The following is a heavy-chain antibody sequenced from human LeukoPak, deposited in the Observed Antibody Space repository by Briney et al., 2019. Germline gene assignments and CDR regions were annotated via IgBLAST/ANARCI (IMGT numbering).Heavy chain of an antibody. D-gene: IGHD6-19*01. V-gene: IGHV4-59*08. CDR3: AKYGNSGWVIDN. Sequence: SETLSLTCTVSGGSIGSNYWTWIRQPPGKGLEYIGYIYYTGGTNYNPSLKNRVTISVDTSKNQFSLKLTSVTAADTAVYFCAKYGNSGWVIDNWGQGTLVTVSS. CDR2: IYYTGGT. CDR1: GGSIGSNY. J-gene: IGHJ4*02.